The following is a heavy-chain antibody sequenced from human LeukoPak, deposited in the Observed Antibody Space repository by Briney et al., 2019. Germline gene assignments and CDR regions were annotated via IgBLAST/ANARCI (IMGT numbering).Heavy chain of an antibody. CDR1: GFTFSSYG. J-gene: IGHJ4*02. CDR3: ASGHEYGWYQDH. CDR2: IRFDGSNK. V-gene: IGHV3-30*02. D-gene: IGHD6-19*01. Sequence: GGSLRLSCAASGFTFSSYGMHWVRQAPGKGLEWVAFIRFDGSNKYYADSVKGRFTISRDSATNSLYLQMNSLRAEDTAVYYCASGHEYGWYQDHWGQGTLVTVSS.